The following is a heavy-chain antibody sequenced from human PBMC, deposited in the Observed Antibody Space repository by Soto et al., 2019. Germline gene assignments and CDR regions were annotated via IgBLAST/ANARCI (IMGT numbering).Heavy chain of an antibody. D-gene: IGHD3-9*01. V-gene: IGHV3-23*01. Sequence: TGGSLRLSCAASGFTFSSYAMSWVRQAPGKGLEWVSSISGSGDSTNYADSVKGRFTISRDNSKNTLYLQMNSLRAEDTALYYCAKVIKGTSASPRYFDYWGLGTLVTVSS. CDR2: ISGSGDST. CDR1: GFTFSSYA. CDR3: AKVIKGTSASPRYFDY. J-gene: IGHJ4*02.